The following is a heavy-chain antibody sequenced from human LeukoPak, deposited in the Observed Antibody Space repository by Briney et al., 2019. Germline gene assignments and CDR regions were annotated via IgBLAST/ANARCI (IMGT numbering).Heavy chain of an antibody. D-gene: IGHD6-19*01. CDR1: GFTFSSYS. CDR3: ASGFRASGWYYFDC. V-gene: IGHV3-21*04. CDR2: ISSSSSYI. J-gene: IGHJ4*02. Sequence: GGSLRLSCAASGFTFSSYSMNRVRQAPGKGLEWVSSISSSSSYIYYADSVKGRFTISRDNSKNTLYLQMNSLRDEDTAVYYCASGFRASGWYYFDCWGQGTLVTVSS.